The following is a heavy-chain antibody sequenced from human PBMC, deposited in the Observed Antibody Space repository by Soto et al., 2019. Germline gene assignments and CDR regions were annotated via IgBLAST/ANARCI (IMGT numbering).Heavy chain of an antibody. J-gene: IGHJ4*02. Sequence: GGSLRHSCAASGFTFSSYAMSWVRQAPGKGLEWVSAISGSGGSTYYADSVKGRFTISRDNSKNTLYLQMNSLRAEDTAVYYCSILGYDFWSGPGYYRGQGSLVT. CDR3: SILGYDFWSGPGYY. D-gene: IGHD3-3*01. CDR1: GFTFSSYA. CDR2: ISGSGGST. V-gene: IGHV3-23*01.